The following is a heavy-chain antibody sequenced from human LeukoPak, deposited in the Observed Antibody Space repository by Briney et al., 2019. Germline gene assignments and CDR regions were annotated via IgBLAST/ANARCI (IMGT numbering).Heavy chain of an antibody. CDR1: GFTFSSYA. CDR3: AKEIPYYDFWSAPFDY. CDR2: ISASGGSA. D-gene: IGHD3-3*01. Sequence: GGSLRLSCAASGFTFSSYAMSWVRQAPGKGLEWVSAISASGGSAYYADSVKGRFTISRDNSRNTLYLQMNSLRAEDTAVYYCAKEIPYYDFWSAPFDYWGQGTLVTVSS. V-gene: IGHV3-23*01. J-gene: IGHJ4*02.